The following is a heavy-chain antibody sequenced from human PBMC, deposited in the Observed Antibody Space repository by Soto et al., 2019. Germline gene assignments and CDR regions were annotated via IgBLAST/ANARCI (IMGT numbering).Heavy chain of an antibody. J-gene: IGHJ4*02. CDR3: AKDLFRGTAMVLFDY. Sequence: PGGSLRLSCAASGSTFSSYAMSWVRQAPGKGLEWVSAISGSGGSTYYADSVKGRFTISRDNSKNTLYLQMNSLRAEDTAVYYCAKDLFRGTAMVLFDYWGQGTLVTVSS. V-gene: IGHV3-23*01. D-gene: IGHD5-18*01. CDR1: GSTFSSYA. CDR2: ISGSGGST.